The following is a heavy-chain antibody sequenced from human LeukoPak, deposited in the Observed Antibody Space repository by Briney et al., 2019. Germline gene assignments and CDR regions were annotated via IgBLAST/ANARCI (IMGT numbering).Heavy chain of an antibody. CDR2: IYYSGGT. CDR3: ARLQGDSTAVFDY. CDR1: GGSISGDY. J-gene: IGHJ4*02. V-gene: IGHV4-59*01. D-gene: IGHD2-21*01. Sequence: SETLSLTRTVSGGSISGDYWSWIRQPPGKGLEWVAYIYYSGGTNYNPSLKSRVTISVDTSKNQFSLRLTSVTAADTAVYYCARLQGDSTAVFDYWGRGTLVSVSS.